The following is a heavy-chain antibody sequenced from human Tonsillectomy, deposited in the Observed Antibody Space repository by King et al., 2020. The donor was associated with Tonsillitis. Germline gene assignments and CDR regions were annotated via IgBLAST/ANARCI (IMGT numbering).Heavy chain of an antibody. V-gene: IGHV3-74*01. Sequence: VQLVESGGGLVQPGGSLRLSCAASGLTFRDYWMHWVRQAPGRGLIWVSGINREGRSTSYADSGKGRFTISRDNAKNTLFLQMNSLRAEDTAVYYCARGSFTTSTRPDYWGLGTLVTVSS. J-gene: IGHJ4*02. CDR1: GLTFRDYW. CDR3: ARGSFTTSTRPDY. CDR2: INREGRST. D-gene: IGHD6-6*01.